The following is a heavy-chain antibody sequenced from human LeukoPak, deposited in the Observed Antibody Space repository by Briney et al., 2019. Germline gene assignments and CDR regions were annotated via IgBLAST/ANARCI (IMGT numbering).Heavy chain of an antibody. Sequence: PGGSLRLSCAASGFTFSSYEMNWVRQAPGKGLEWVSYISSSGSTIYYADSVKGRSTISRDNAKNSLYLQMNSLRAEDTAVYYCAISSSWFPRDYWGQGTLVTVSS. CDR1: GFTFSSYE. V-gene: IGHV3-48*03. CDR3: AISSSWFPRDY. J-gene: IGHJ4*02. CDR2: ISSSGSTI. D-gene: IGHD6-13*01.